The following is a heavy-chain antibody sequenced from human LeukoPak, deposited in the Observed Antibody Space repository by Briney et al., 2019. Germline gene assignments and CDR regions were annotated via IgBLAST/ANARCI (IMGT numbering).Heavy chain of an antibody. J-gene: IGHJ4*02. CDR2: IFGSSARP. D-gene: IGHD5-18*01. CDR3: GKTTVGYSSGQKPAWPVDY. V-gene: IGHV3-23*01. Sequence: GGSLRLSCEASGFTFASHAMYWLRQAPGKGLEWVAGIFGSSARPHYADSVKGRFTISRDNSRNTVYLQINSLRADDTAVYYCGKTTVGYSSGQKPAWPVDYWGQGTLVTVSS. CDR1: GFTFASHA.